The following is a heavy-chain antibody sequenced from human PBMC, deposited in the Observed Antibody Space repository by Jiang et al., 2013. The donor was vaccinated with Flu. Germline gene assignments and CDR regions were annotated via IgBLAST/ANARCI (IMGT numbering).Heavy chain of an antibody. V-gene: IGHV3-13*01. CDR1: GFTFSSYD. CDR3: ARRDGYNRFFDY. Sequence: VQLVESGGGLVQPGGSLRLSCAASGFTFSSYDMHWVRQATGKGLEWVSAIGTAGDTYYPGSVKGRFTISRENAKNSLYLQMNSLRAGDTAVYYCARRDGYNRFFDYWGQGTLVTVSS. CDR2: IGTAGDT. D-gene: IGHD5-24*01. J-gene: IGHJ4*02.